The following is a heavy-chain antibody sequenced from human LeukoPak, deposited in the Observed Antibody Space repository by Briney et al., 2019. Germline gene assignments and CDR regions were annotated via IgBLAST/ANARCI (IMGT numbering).Heavy chain of an antibody. J-gene: IGHJ4*02. CDR2: INTDGSXT. CDR3: ALPGNY. Sequence: GGSLRLSCAASGFTFSSYWMXWVXXXXGKGLAWVSRINTDGSXTSYADSVKGRFXISRDNAKNTVYLQMNSLRAEDTAVYYCALPGNYWGQGTLVTVSS. V-gene: IGHV3-74*01. CDR1: GFTFSSYW.